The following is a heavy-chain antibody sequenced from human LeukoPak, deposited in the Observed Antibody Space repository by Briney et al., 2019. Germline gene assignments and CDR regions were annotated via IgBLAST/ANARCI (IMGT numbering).Heavy chain of an antibody. V-gene: IGHV3-30-3*01. D-gene: IGHD2-15*01. CDR3: ARGSVGTPPPFDY. CDR2: ISYDGSSK. Sequence: GGSLRLSRAASGFTFSGYAIHWVRQAPGKGLDRVALISYDGSSKYYADSVKGRFTISRDSSTLYLQMNSLRTEDTAVYYCARGSVGTPPPFDYWGQGTLVTVSS. J-gene: IGHJ4*02. CDR1: GFTFSGYA.